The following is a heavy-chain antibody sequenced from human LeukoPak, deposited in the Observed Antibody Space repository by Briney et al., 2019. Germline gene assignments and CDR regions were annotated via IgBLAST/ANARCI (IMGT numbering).Heavy chain of an antibody. V-gene: IGHV4-34*01. D-gene: IGHD3-9*01. J-gene: IGHJ4*02. CDR2: INHSGST. CDR1: GGSFSGYY. CDR3: ARGHSWLTY. Sequence: PSETLSLTCAVYGGSFSGYYWSWIRQPPGKGLEWIGEINHSGSTSYNPSLKSRVTISVDTSKNQFSLKLSSVTAADTAVYYCARGHSWLTYWGQGTLVTVSS.